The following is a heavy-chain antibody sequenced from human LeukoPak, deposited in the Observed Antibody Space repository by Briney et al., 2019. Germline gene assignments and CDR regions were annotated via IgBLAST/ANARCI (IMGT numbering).Heavy chain of an antibody. D-gene: IGHD2/OR15-2a*01. CDR3: TRDWRNMAFDY. Sequence: GGSLRLSCTASGFPLSNFWMHWVRQVPGKGLVWVSRIISDRTTTSYADSVKGRFTISRDNAKNTLYLQMNSLRAEDTAVYYCTRDWRNMAFDYWGQGTLVTVSS. J-gene: IGHJ4*02. CDR1: GFPLSNFW. CDR2: IISDRTTT. V-gene: IGHV3-74*01.